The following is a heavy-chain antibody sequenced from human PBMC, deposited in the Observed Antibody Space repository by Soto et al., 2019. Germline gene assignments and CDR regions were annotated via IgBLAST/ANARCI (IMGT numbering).Heavy chain of an antibody. CDR2: IGTAGDT. J-gene: IGHJ6*02. D-gene: IGHD1-7*01. V-gene: IGHV3-13*01. Sequence: EVQLVESGGGLVQPGGSLRLSCAASGFTFSSYDMHWVRQATGKGLEWVSAIGTAGDTYYPGSVKGRFTISRDNSKNTVYLQMNSLRAEDTAIYYCAKERLSGTAREGMDVWGQGTTVTVSS. CDR3: AKERLSGTAREGMDV. CDR1: GFTFSSYD.